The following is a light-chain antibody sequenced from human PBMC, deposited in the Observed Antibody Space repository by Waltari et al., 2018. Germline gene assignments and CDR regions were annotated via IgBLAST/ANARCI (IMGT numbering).Light chain of an antibody. CDR1: ESLLQINGYNS. CDR2: LGS. Sequence: GEQESISGRSSESLLQINGYNSLDWYLRKPGQSPQLLIYLGSNRASGVPDRFSGSGSGTDFTLKISRVEAEDVGIYYCMQALEIPITFGQGTRLEIK. V-gene: IGKV2-28*01. CDR3: MQALEIPIT. J-gene: IGKJ5*01.